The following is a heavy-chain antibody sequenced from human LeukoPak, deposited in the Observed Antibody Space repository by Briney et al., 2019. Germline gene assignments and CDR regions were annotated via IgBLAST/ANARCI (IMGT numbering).Heavy chain of an antibody. CDR1: GYTFTSYY. J-gene: IGHJ3*02. D-gene: IGHD1-14*01. CDR2: INPSGGST. Sequence: ASVKVSCKASGYTFTSYYMHWVRQAPGQGLEWMGIINPSGGSTSYAQKFQGRVTMTRDTSTSTVYMGLSSLRSEDTAVYYCARVGMADAFDIWGQGTMVTVSS. V-gene: IGHV1-46*01. CDR3: ARVGMADAFDI.